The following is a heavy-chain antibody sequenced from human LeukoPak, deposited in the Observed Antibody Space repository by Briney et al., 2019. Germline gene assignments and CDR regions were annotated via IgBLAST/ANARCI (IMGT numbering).Heavy chain of an antibody. CDR3: ASGYDLPY. J-gene: IGHJ4*02. Sequence: PGGSLRLSCAASGFTFSSYAMHWVRQAPGKGLEWISYISRSGSTIYYADSVKGRFTISRDNAKNSLYLQMNSLRAEDTAVYYCASGYDLPYWGQGTLVTVSS. CDR1: GFTFSSYA. CDR2: ISRSGSTI. D-gene: IGHD5-12*01. V-gene: IGHV3-48*03.